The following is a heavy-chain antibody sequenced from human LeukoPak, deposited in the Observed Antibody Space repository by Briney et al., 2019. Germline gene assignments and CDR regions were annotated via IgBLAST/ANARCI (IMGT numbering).Heavy chain of an antibody. Sequence: SETLSLTCTVSGGSISSYYWSWIRQPPGKGLEWIGYIYYSGSTNYNPSLKSRVTMSVDTSKNQFSLKLSSVTAADTAVYYCARSSGWFEENWFDPWGQGTLVTVSS. CDR1: GGSISSYY. D-gene: IGHD6-19*01. J-gene: IGHJ5*02. CDR3: ARSSGWFEENWFDP. V-gene: IGHV4-59*12. CDR2: IYYSGST.